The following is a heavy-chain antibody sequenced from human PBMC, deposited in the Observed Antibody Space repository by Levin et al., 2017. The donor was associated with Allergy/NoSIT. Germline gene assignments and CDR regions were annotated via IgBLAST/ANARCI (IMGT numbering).Heavy chain of an antibody. D-gene: IGHD4-17*01. V-gene: IGHV3-11*05. CDR3: ARVNGDSYYFDY. CDR2: ISSSSSYT. J-gene: IGHJ4*02. CDR1: GFTFSDYY. Sequence: PGGSLRLSCAASGFTFSDYYMSWIRQAPGKGLEWVSYISSSSSYTNYADSVKGRFTISRDNAKNSLYLQMNSLRAEDTAVYYCARVNGDSYYFDYWGQGTLVTVSS.